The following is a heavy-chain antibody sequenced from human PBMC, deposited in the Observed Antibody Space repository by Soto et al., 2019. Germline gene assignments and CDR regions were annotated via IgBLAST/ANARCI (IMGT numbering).Heavy chain of an antibody. CDR3: ARDGGAVAGNDYYYGMDV. V-gene: IGHV6-1*01. CDR2: TYYRSKWYN. Sequence: PSQTLSLTCAISGDSVSSNSAAWNWIRQSPSRGLEWLGRTYYRSKWYNDYAVSVKSRITINPDTSRNQFSLQLNSVTPEDTAVYYCARDGGAVAGNDYYYGMDVWGQGTTVTVSS. CDR1: GDSVSSNSAA. J-gene: IGHJ6*02. D-gene: IGHD6-19*01.